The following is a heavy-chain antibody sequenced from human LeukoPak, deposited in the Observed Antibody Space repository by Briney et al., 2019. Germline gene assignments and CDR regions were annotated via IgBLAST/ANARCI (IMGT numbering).Heavy chain of an antibody. V-gene: IGHV3-7*05. J-gene: IGHJ3*02. CDR3: ARDVEGGTFDI. CDR2: IDQSGGRN. CDR1: GXTFSRFW. Sequence: SGGSLRLSCAASGXTFSRFWMNWVRQAPGRGLEWVANIDQSGGRNNYVDSVKGRFTISRDNAKNSLFLEMSSLRANDTAVYFCARDVEGGTFDIWGQGTTVTVSS. D-gene: IGHD3-16*01.